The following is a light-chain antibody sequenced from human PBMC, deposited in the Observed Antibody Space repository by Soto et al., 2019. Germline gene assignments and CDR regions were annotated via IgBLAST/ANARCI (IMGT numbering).Light chain of an antibody. CDR3: SSYTRSSTGV. CDR1: SSDVGGYNY. Sequence: QSALTQPASVSGSPGQSITIPCTGTSSDVGGYNYVSWYQQHPGKAPKLMIYDVDNRPSGVSNRFSGSKSGNTASLTISGLQAEDEADYYCSSYTRSSTGVFGTGTKVTVL. J-gene: IGLJ1*01. CDR2: DVD. V-gene: IGLV2-14*03.